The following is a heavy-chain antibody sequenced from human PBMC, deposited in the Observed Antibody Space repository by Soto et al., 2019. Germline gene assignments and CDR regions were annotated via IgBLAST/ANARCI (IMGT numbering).Heavy chain of an antibody. J-gene: IGHJ3*02. D-gene: IGHD2-8*01. CDR1: GGTFSSYT. CDR3: VRQLAPNGFDI. V-gene: IGHV1-69*02. Sequence: ASVKVSCKASGGTFSSYTISWVRQAPGQGLEWMGRIIPILGIANYAQKFQGRVTITADKSTSTAYMQWSSLKASDTAMYYCVRQLAPNGFDIWGQGTKVTVSS. CDR2: IIPILGIA.